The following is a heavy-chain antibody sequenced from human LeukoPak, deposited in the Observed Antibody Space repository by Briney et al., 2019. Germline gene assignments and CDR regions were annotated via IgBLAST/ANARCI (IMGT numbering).Heavy chain of an antibody. CDR2: ISYDGSNK. CDR1: GFTFDDYT. D-gene: IGHD5-18*01. J-gene: IGHJ6*03. V-gene: IGHV3-30*04. CDR3: ARCVTPYYYYYYYMDV. Sequence: GGSLRLSCAASGFTFDDYTMHWVRQAPGKGLEWVAVISYDGSNKYYADSVKGRFTISRDNSKNTLYLQMNSLRAEDTAVYYCARCVTPYYYYYYYMDVWGKGTTVTVSS.